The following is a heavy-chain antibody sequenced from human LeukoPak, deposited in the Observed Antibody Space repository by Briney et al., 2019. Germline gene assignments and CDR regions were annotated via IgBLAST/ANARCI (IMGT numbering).Heavy chain of an antibody. CDR3: ARGDGYGGNPFDY. CDR2: IYYSGST. CDR1: GGSISSHY. V-gene: IGHV4-59*11. D-gene: IGHD4-23*01. J-gene: IGHJ4*02. Sequence: SETLSLTCTVSGGSISSHYWSWIRQPPGKGLEWIGYIYYSGSTNYNPSLKSRVTISVDTSKNQFSLKLSSVTAADTAVYYCARGDGYGGNPFDYWGQGTLVTVSS.